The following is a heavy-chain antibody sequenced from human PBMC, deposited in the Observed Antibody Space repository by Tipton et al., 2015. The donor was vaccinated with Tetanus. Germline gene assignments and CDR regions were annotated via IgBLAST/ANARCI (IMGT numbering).Heavy chain of an antibody. Sequence: SLRLSCVGSGFNFSTYTMNWVRQAPGKGLEWVSSIRGSGGHIYYADSVKGRFTISRDNAKNSLYLQMNTLRDDDTAAYYCARRGEARANWFDSWGQGTLVTVSS. CDR3: ARRGEARANWFDS. D-gene: IGHD2-21*01. CDR2: IRGSGGHI. J-gene: IGHJ5*01. CDR1: GFNFSTYT. V-gene: IGHV3-21*01.